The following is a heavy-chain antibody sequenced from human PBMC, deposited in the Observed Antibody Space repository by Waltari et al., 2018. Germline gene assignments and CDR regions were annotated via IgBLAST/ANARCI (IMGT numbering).Heavy chain of an antibody. D-gene: IGHD4-17*01. CDR2: ISSSSSYI. CDR3: ARDDYGDHYFDY. CDR1: GFTFSSYS. Sequence: EVQLVESGGGLVKPGGSLRLSCAASGFTFSSYSMNWVRQAPGKGLEWVSSISSSSSYIYYADSVKGRFTISRDNAKNSLYLQMNSLRADDTAVYYCARDDYGDHYFDYWGQGTLVTVSS. J-gene: IGHJ4*02. V-gene: IGHV3-21*01.